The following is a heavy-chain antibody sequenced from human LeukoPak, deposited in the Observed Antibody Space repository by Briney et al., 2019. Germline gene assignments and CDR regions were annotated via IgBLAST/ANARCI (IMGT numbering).Heavy chain of an antibody. D-gene: IGHD6-19*01. Sequence: GGSLRLSSAASRFTISSNYMSWVRQAPGKGLDLASVISSGGSTYYSDSVKGRFTISRDNSKNTLYLQMNTLRAEDTAVYYCARGLYSSGWYFDYWGQGTLVTVSS. CDR1: RFTISSNY. CDR2: ISSGGST. J-gene: IGHJ4*02. CDR3: ARGLYSSGWYFDY. V-gene: IGHV3-66*01.